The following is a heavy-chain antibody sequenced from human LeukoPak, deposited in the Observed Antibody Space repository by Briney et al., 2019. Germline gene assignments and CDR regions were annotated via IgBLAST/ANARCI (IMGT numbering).Heavy chain of an antibody. CDR1: GFIHRNHD. CDR2: ISDEGSNQ. J-gene: IGHJ4*02. D-gene: IGHD3-3*01. CDR3: AKDVRFLEWSLDS. Sequence: GGSLTLSCTASGFIHRNHDMHWVRQAPGRGLEWMAFISDEGSNQYYAESVKGRFSVSRDNSKNTMYLQMNSLKTEDTGVYHCAKDVRFLEWSLDSWGQGTQVIVSS. V-gene: IGHV3-30*18.